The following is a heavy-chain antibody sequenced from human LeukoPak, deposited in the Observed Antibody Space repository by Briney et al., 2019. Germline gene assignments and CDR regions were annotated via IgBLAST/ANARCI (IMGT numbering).Heavy chain of an antibody. J-gene: IGHJ4*02. CDR2: VHLNGAT. CDR3: TRESGAFSPFGF. CDR1: GGSITTTNW. Sequence: SGTLSLTCAVSGGSITTTNWWSWVRQPPGKGLEWIGEVHLNGATNYNPSLESRFSMSIDKSNNHLSLEVTSVTAADTAIYYCTRESGAFSPFGFWGQGTLVTVCS. V-gene: IGHV4-4*02. D-gene: IGHD1-26*01.